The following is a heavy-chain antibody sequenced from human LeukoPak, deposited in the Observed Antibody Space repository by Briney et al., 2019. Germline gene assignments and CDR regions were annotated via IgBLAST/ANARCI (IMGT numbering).Heavy chain of an antibody. CDR1: GFTFSSYA. CDR2: ISGSGGST. D-gene: IGHD6-6*01. J-gene: IGHJ4*02. CDR3: AKDQPASIAANYFDY. V-gene: IGHV3-23*01. Sequence: PGGSLRLSCAAPGFTFSSYAMSWVRQAPGKGLEWVSAISGSGGSTYYADSVKGRFTISRDNSKNTLYLQMNSLRAEDTAVYYCAKDQPASIAANYFDYWGQGTLVTVSS.